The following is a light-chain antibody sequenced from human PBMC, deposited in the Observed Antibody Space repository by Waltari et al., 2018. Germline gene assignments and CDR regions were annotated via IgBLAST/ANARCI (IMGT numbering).Light chain of an antibody. Sequence: AIRMTQSPSSFSASTGDRVTITCRASQGISSYLAWYQQKPGKAPKLLIYAASTLQSGVPSRFSGSGSGTDFTLTISCLQSEDFATYYCQQYYSYPLTFGTGTKV. CDR2: AAS. J-gene: IGKJ4*02. CDR1: QGISSY. CDR3: QQYYSYPLT. V-gene: IGKV1-8*01.